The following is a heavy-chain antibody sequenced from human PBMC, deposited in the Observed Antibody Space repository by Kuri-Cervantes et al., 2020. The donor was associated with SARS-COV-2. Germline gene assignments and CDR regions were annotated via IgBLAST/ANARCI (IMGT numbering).Heavy chain of an antibody. CDR3: ARHGSGWYSFDY. CDR2: IYYSGST. J-gene: IGHJ4*02. CDR1: GGSLSSSSYY. V-gene: IGHV4-39*01. Sequence: ESLKISCTVSGGSLSSSSYYWGWIRQPPGKGLEWIGSIYYSGSTYYNPSLKSRVTISVDTSKNQFSLKLSPVTAADTAVYYCARHGSGWYSFDYWGQGTLVTVSS. D-gene: IGHD6-19*01.